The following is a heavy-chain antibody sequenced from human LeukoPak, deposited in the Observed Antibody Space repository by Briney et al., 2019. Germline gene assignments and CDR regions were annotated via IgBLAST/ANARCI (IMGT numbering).Heavy chain of an antibody. Sequence: PSETLSLTCTVSGGSISSGSYYWSWIRQPAGKGLEWIGRIYTSGSTNYNPSLKSRVTMSVDTSKNQFSLKLSSVTAADTAVYYCAREVGGSYYGVFDYWGQGTLVTVSS. V-gene: IGHV4-61*02. J-gene: IGHJ4*02. CDR1: GGSISSGSYY. D-gene: IGHD1-26*01. CDR2: IYTSGST. CDR3: AREVGGSYYGVFDY.